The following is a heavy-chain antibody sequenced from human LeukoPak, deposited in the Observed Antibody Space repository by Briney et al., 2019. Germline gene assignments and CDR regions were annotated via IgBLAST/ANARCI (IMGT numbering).Heavy chain of an antibody. Sequence: GSLRLSCAASGFTFSSYAMSWIRQPPGKGREWIGYIYYSGSTNYNPSLKSRVTISVDTSKNQFSLKLSSVTAADTAVYYCARDGGVDCSSTSCSLGYWGQGTLVTVSS. CDR1: GFTFSSYA. CDR3: ARDGGVDCSSTSCSLGY. CDR2: IYYSGST. J-gene: IGHJ4*02. V-gene: IGHV4-59*01. D-gene: IGHD2-2*01.